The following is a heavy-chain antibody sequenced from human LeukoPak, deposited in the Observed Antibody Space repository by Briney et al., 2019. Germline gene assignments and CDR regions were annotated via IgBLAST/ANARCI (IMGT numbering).Heavy chain of an antibody. CDR3: ARSFGEFDDY. D-gene: IGHD3-10*01. CDR2: IYSGDNT. J-gene: IGHJ4*02. V-gene: IGHV3-66*01. CDR1: GFTVSSNY. Sequence: GGSLRLSCAASGFTVSSNYMSWVRQAPGKGLEWVSVIYSGDNTYYADSVKGRFTISRDNSKNTLYLQMNSLRAEDTAIYYCARSFGEFDDYWGQGTLVTVSS.